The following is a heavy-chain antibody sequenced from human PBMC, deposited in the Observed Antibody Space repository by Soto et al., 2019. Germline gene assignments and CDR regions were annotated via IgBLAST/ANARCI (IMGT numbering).Heavy chain of an antibody. CDR1: GGSISSGDYC. CDR3: ARDRAGLTAGFDY. Sequence: QVQLQESGPGLVKPSQTLSLPCTVSGGSISSGDYCWSWIRQPPGKGLEWIGYIYYSGSTYYNPSLKIRVTISVDTSKNQFSLKLSSVTAADTAVYYCARDRAGLTAGFDYWGQGTLVTVSS. J-gene: IGHJ4*02. D-gene: IGHD6-25*01. V-gene: IGHV4-30-4*01. CDR2: IYYSGST.